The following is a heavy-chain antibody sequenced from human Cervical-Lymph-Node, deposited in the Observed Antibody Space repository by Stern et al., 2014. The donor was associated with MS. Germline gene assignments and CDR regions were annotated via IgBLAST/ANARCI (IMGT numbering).Heavy chain of an antibody. V-gene: IGHV4-31*03. CDR2: ISYSGYT. CDR1: GVSISNTSYY. CDR3: ALDS. Sequence: VQLVESGPGLVKPSQTLSLTCTVSGVSISNTSYYWSWIRQQPGKGLESIGYISYSGYTFYNPSLRSRVSISLDTSKNQFSLKMMSVTAADTAVYYGALDS. J-gene: IGHJ5*01.